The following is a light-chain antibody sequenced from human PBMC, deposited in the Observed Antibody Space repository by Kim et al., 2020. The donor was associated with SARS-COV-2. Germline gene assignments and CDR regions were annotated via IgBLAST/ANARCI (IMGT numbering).Light chain of an antibody. CDR1: SGHSRNA. Sequence: QLVLTQSPSASASLGASVKLTCTLSSGHSRNAIAWHQQQPERGPRYLMKLNSDGSHTKGDGIPDLFSGSSSGAERYLTISSLQSEDEADYYCQTWDTGILVFGGGTQLTVL. V-gene: IGLV4-69*01. CDR2: LNSDGSH. CDR3: QTWDTGILV. J-gene: IGLJ3*02.